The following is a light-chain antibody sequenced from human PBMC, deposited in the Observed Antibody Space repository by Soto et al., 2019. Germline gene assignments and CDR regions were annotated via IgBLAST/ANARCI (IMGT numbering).Light chain of an antibody. CDR2: AAS. CDR1: QSVSIN. CDR3: QQYDNWPRLT. Sequence: EIVMTQSPATLSVSPGERATLSCRASQSVSINLAWYQQKPGQAPRLLIYAASTRATGIPARFSGSGSETEFTLTITSLQSEDFAVYYCQQYDNWPRLTFGGGTKVEIK. J-gene: IGKJ4*01. V-gene: IGKV3-15*01.